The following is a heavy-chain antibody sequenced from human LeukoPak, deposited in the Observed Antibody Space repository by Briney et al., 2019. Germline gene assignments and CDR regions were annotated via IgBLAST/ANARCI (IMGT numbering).Heavy chain of an antibody. CDR1: GFTVSSNY. Sequence: GGSLRLSCAASGFTVSSNYMSWVHQGPGKGLEWVSYISSGGSSMYYADSVKGRFTISRDNAKNSLYLQMNSLRVEDTAVYYCARPGRSVTQGYWGQGTLVTVSS. V-gene: IGHV3-11*04. J-gene: IGHJ4*02. CDR3: ARPGRSVTQGY. CDR2: ISSGGSSM. D-gene: IGHD3-10*01.